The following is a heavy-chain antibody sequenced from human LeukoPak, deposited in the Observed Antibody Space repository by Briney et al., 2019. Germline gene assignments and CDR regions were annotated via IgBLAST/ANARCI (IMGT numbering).Heavy chain of an antibody. CDR1: GFTFRSYA. D-gene: IGHD6-19*01. CDR2: ISGSGYPT. J-gene: IGHJ4*02. CDR3: AKDGAGSGWYSSGFDC. Sequence: PGGSLRLSCAAAGFTFRSYAMSWVRQAPGKGLEWVSGISGSGYPTYYADSVKGRFTISRDNSTNTLYLQMSSLRADDTAVYYCAKDGAGSGWYSSGFDCWGQGTLVTVSS. V-gene: IGHV3-23*01.